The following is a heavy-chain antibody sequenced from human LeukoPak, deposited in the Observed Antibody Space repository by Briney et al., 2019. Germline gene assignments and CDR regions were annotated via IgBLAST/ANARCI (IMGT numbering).Heavy chain of an antibody. V-gene: IGHV3-21*01. CDR2: ISTSSTYI. CDR3: ARLGRGGPDY. Sequence: GGSLRLSCAASGFTFSSYDMTWVRQAPGKGLEWVSYISTSSTYIYYADSLNGRFTISRDNAKNSLYLQMNSLRAEDTAVYYCARLGRGGPDYWGQGTLVTVSS. J-gene: IGHJ4*02. D-gene: IGHD3-16*01. CDR1: GFTFSSYD.